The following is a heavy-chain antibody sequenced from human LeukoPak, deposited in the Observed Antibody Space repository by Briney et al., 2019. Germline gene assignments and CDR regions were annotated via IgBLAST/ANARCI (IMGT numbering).Heavy chain of an antibody. D-gene: IGHD3-10*01. CDR3: ARHFDGSGSQSMDD. J-gene: IGHJ6*02. Sequence: SETLSLTCAVYGGSFSGYYWSWIRQPPGKGLEWIGEINHSGSTNYNPSLKSRVTISLDTSKNQFSLRLSSVTAADTAVYYCARHFDGSGSQSMDDWGQGTTVTVSS. V-gene: IGHV4-34*01. CDR1: GGSFSGYY. CDR2: INHSGST.